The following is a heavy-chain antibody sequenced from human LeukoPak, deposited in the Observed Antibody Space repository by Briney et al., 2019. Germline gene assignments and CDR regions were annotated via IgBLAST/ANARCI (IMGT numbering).Heavy chain of an antibody. CDR2: IYYSGST. J-gene: IGHJ4*02. Sequence: SETLSLTCTVSGGSISSYYWSWIRQPPGKGLEWIGYIYYSGSTNYNPSLKSRVTISVDTSKNQFSLKLSSVTAADTAVYYCAREGIAAAAVDDWGQGTLVTVSS. V-gene: IGHV4-59*01. CDR3: AREGIAAAAVDD. D-gene: IGHD6-13*01. CDR1: GGSISSYY.